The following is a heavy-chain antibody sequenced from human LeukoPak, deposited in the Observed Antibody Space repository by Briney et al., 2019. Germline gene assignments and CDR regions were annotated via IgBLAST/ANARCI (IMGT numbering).Heavy chain of an antibody. J-gene: IGHJ5*02. Sequence: GASVKVSCKASGYTFTAYYIHWVRQATGQGLEWMGWMNPNSGNTGYAQKFQGRVTMTRNTSISTAYMELSSLRSEDTAVYYCARGMVSSWYYSNWFDPWGQGTLVTVSS. CDR3: ARGMVSSWYYSNWFDP. V-gene: IGHV1-8*02. D-gene: IGHD6-13*01. CDR1: GYTFTAYY. CDR2: MNPNSGNT.